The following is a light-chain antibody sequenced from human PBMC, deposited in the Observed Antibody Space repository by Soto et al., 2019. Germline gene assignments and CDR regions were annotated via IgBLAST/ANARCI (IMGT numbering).Light chain of an antibody. Sequence: EIVLTQSPGTLSMSPGERATLSCRASQSITQSFLAWYQQRPGQSPRLLIYGASNRAAGIPGRFSGSGSGTDFSLTISRLEPEDFAVYYCQQYASSPLTFGGGTKVEI. CDR2: GAS. CDR1: QSITQSF. J-gene: IGKJ4*01. CDR3: QQYASSPLT. V-gene: IGKV3-20*01.